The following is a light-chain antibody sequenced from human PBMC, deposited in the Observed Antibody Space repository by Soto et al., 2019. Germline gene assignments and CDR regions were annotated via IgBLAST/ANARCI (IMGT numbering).Light chain of an antibody. V-gene: IGKV1-39*01. CDR2: AAF. J-gene: IGKJ1*01. CDR3: QQTYSTPGT. CDR1: RTIAGY. Sequence: DLQMTQSPSSLSASVGDRVTITCRARRTIAGYVNWYQQRPGEAPNLLIYAAFSLQSGVPSRFRGSGSGTDFTLTSNSLQPQDFATFYCQQTYSTPGTFGQGTKVESK.